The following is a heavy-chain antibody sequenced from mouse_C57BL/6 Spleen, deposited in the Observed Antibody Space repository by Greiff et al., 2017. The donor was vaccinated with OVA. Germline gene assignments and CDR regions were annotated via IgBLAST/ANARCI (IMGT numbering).Heavy chain of an antibody. V-gene: IGHV1-52*01. CDR3: ARGNYSNGYYFDD. Sequence: QVQLQQPGAELVRPGSSVKLSCKASGYTFTSYWMHWVKQRPIQGLEWIGNIDPSDSETHYNQKFKDKATLTVDKSSSTAYMQLSSLTSEDSAVYYCARGNYSNGYYFDDWGQGTTLTVSS. CDR2: IDPSDSET. CDR1: GYTFTSYW. J-gene: IGHJ2*01. D-gene: IGHD2-5*01.